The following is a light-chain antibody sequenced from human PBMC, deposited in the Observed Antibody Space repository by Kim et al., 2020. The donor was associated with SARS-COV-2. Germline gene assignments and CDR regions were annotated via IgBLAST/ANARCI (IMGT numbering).Light chain of an antibody. Sequence: SVGDRVTITCRASQGIRSYLAWYQQKPGKAPKLLIYAASTLQNGVPSRFSGSGSGTEFTLTISDLQPEDFATYYCQQLDTYPRVTFGPGTRLEIK. CDR3: QQLDTYPRVT. J-gene: IGKJ5*01. CDR2: AAS. V-gene: IGKV1-9*01. CDR1: QGIRSY.